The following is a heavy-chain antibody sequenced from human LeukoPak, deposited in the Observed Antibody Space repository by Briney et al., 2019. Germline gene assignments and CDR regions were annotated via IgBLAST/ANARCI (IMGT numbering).Heavy chain of an antibody. CDR2: NNAGNGNT. V-gene: IGHV1-3*01. J-gene: IGHJ3*02. CDR1: GYTFTSYA. Sequence: ASVKVSCKASGYTFTSYAMHWVRQAPGQRLEWMGWNNAGNGNTKYSQKLQGRVTITRDTSASTVYMELGSLRSEDTAVYYCARDLGGYCSSSSCFYAFDIWGQGTMVTVSS. CDR3: ARDLGGYCSSSSCFYAFDI. D-gene: IGHD2-2*01.